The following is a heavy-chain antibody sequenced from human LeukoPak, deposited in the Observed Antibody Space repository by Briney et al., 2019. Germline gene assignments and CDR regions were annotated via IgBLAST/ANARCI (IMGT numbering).Heavy chain of an antibody. V-gene: IGHV4-39*07. J-gene: IGHJ3*02. Sequence: SETLSLTCTVSGGSISSSSYDWGWIRQSPGKGLEWIGSIYYTGSTYNNPSLKSQFTISVDTSKNQFSLKLSSVTAADTAVYYCARIQLWSRSNAFDIWGQGTMVTVSS. CDR2: IYYTGST. D-gene: IGHD5-18*01. CDR3: ARIQLWSRSNAFDI. CDR1: GGSISSSSYD.